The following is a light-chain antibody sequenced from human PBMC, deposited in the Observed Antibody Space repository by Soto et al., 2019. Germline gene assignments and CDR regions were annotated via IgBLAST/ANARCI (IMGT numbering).Light chain of an antibody. CDR3: QQSYKTPYS. J-gene: IGKJ2*03. Sequence: DIQMTQSPSSLSASVGDRVTITCRASQSIRSYLNWYQQKPGKAPNLLIYVASSLQTGVPSRFSGSGSGTEFTLTISSVQPEDFATYYCQQSYKTPYSFGQGTKLEI. V-gene: IGKV1-39*01. CDR2: VAS. CDR1: QSIRSY.